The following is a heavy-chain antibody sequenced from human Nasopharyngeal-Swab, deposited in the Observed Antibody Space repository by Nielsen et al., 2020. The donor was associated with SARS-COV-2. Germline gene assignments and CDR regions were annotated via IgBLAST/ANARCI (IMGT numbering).Heavy chain of an antibody. J-gene: IGHJ3*02. V-gene: IGHV3-30-3*01. CDR3: ASLGDSSGYYYRIDGYAHDAHDAFDI. CDR2: ISYDGSNK. Sequence: VGQAPGKGLDWGAVISYDGSNKYYADSVKGRFTISRDNSKNTLYLQMNSLRAEDTAVYYCASLGDSSGYYYRIDGYAHDAHDAFDIWGQGTMVTVSS. D-gene: IGHD3-22*01.